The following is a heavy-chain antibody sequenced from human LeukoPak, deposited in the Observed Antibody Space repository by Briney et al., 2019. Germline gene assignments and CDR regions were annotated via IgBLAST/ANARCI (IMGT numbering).Heavy chain of an antibody. Sequence: GGSLRLSCAASGFSFTRYWMNWVRQAPGKGLEWVSVLYTSGSTYYADSVKGRFTISRDNSKTTLYLQMNSLRVEDTAIYYCARGGFGELLSPLDYWGQGTLVTVSS. CDR2: LYTSGST. CDR3: ARGGFGELLSPLDY. D-gene: IGHD3-10*01. V-gene: IGHV3-53*01. CDR1: GFSFTRYW. J-gene: IGHJ4*02.